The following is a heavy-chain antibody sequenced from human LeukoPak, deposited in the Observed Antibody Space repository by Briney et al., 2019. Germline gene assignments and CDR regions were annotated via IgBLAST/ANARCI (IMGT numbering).Heavy chain of an antibody. J-gene: IGHJ4*02. Sequence: GGSLRLSCAASGFNFEDYTMHWVRQTPGKGLEWVSGINWNGGSTGYADSVKGRFTISRDNAKNSLYLQMNSLRAEDTALYYCARDRYCSSTSCYGGKGSSFFDYWGQGTLVTVSS. CDR2: INWNGGST. CDR3: ARDRYCSSTSCYGGKGSSFFDY. V-gene: IGHV3-20*04. D-gene: IGHD2-2*01. CDR1: GFNFEDYT.